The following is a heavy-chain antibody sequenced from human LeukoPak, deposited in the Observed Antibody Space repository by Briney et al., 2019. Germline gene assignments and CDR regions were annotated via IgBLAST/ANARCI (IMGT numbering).Heavy chain of an antibody. Sequence: NHGESLKISCKGSGYTFTNFWIGWVRQMPGEGLEWMGIIFPGDSDTRYSPSFQGQVTISVDKSIGTAYLQWNRLKASDTAMYYCARPARPAITVAAYDYWGQGTLVTVSS. CDR1: GYTFTNFW. V-gene: IGHV5-51*01. J-gene: IGHJ4*02. CDR2: IFPGDSDT. CDR3: ARPARPAITVAAYDY. D-gene: IGHD6-19*01.